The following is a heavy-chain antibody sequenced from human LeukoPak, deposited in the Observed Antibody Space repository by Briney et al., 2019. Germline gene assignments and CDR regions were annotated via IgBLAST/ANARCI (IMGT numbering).Heavy chain of an antibody. J-gene: IGHJ4*02. CDR1: GGSMRNYY. CDR2: TYDSGSS. V-gene: IGHV4-59*01. Sequence: SETLSLTCAVSGGSMRNYYWSWIRQPPGKGLEWIGYTYDSGSSSYNPSLRSRVSISIDTSKNQFSLNLSSVTAADTAVYYCARARDYDILTRAYYFDYWGQGTLVTVSS. CDR3: ARARDYDILTRAYYFDY. D-gene: IGHD3-9*01.